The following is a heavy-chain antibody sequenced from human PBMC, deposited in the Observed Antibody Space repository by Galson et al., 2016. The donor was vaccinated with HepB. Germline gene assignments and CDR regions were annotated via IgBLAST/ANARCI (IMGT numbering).Heavy chain of an antibody. CDR2: ISSTTTYI. Sequence: SLRLSCAASGFTFSSYSMNWVRQAPGKGLEWVSSISSTTTYIYYADSVKGRFTISRDNAKNSVYVQMNSLRAEDTAVYYCANSLMISTSQGRGSTWGQGAVVTVSS. CDR3: ANSLMISTSQGRGST. J-gene: IGHJ4*02. D-gene: IGHD3/OR15-3a*01. V-gene: IGHV3-21*01. CDR1: GFTFSSYS.